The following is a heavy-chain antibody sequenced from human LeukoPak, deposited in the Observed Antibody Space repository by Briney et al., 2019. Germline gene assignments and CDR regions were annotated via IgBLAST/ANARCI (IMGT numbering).Heavy chain of an antibody. CDR1: LGSISSSTYY. CDR3: ARRRYYFDY. CDR2: IYYSGST. Sequence: SETLSLTRTVSLGSISSSTYYWGWIRQTPGKGLEWIGTIYYSGSTYYTPSLKSRVTISLDTSKSQFSLRLSSVTAADTAVYYCARRRYYFDYWGQGTLVTVSS. J-gene: IGHJ4*02. V-gene: IGHV4-39*01.